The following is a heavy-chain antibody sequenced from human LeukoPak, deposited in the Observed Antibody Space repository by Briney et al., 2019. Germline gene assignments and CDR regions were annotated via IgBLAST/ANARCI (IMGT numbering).Heavy chain of an antibody. CDR2: ITRDGSST. J-gene: IGHJ4*02. CDR1: GFAFSDSR. Sequence: GGSLRLSCVASGFAFSDSRMHWVRQAPGKGLEGVSRITRDGSSTAYADSVKGRFTVSRDNARTTLYLQMNSLRVEDTAVYFCAKSRRDFWGQGTLVTVSS. CDR3: AKSRRDF. V-gene: IGHV3-74*01.